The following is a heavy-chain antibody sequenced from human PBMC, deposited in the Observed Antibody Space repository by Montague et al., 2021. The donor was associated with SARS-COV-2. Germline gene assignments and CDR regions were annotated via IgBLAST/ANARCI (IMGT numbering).Heavy chain of an antibody. V-gene: IGHV4-39*01. Sequence: SDTLSLTCTVSGDSISSSSYNWGWIRQPPGKGLKWIGSVHYSGRPYYNPSLKSRVTIYVDTSKNQLSLKLSSVTAADTAVYYCTRHVHMTWPEPSPGFDYWGQGTLVTVSP. D-gene: IGHD1-1*01. J-gene: IGHJ4*02. CDR2: VHYSGRP. CDR3: TRHVHMTWPEPSPGFDY. CDR1: GDSISSSSYN.